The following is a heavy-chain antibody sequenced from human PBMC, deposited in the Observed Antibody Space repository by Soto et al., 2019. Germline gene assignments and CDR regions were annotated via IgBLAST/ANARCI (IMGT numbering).Heavy chain of an antibody. V-gene: IGHV3-30-3*01. D-gene: IGHD5-12*01. J-gene: IGHJ4*02. CDR1: GFTFSSYA. CDR3: ARESDIVATNPTFDY. Sequence: QVQLVESGGGVVQPGRCLRLSCAASGFTFSSYAMHWVRQAPGKGLEWVAVISYDGSNKYYADSVKGRFTISRDNSKNTLYLQMNSLRAEDTAVYYCARESDIVATNPTFDYWGQGTLVTVSS. CDR2: ISYDGSNK.